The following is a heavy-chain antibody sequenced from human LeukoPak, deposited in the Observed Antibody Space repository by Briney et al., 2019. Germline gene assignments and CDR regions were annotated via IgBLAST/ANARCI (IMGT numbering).Heavy chain of an antibody. CDR3: ASSGGSYYYYYMDV. CDR2: INSDGSST. CDR1: GFTFHDYG. Sequence: PGGSLRLSCAASGFTFHDYGMCWVRQAPGKGLEWVSRINSDGSSTSYADSVKGRFTISRDNAKNTLYLQMNSLRAEDTAVYYCASSGGSYYYYYMDVWGKGTTVTVSS. V-gene: IGHV3-74*01. D-gene: IGHD3-16*01. J-gene: IGHJ6*03.